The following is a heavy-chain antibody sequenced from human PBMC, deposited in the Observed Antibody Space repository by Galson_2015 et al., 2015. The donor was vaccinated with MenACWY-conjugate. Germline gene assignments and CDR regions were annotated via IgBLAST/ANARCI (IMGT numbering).Heavy chain of an antibody. CDR1: GFTFSNFW. J-gene: IGHJ4*02. CDR2: IKQDGSEK. V-gene: IGHV3-7*01. D-gene: IGHD3-10*01. Sequence: SLRLSCAASGFTFSNFWMSWVRQAPGKGLEWVASIKQDGSEKYLVDSVKGRFTISRDNAENSLFLQMNSLRAEDTAVYYCARERWVRGVGFDHWGQGTLVTVSS. CDR3: ARERWVRGVGFDH.